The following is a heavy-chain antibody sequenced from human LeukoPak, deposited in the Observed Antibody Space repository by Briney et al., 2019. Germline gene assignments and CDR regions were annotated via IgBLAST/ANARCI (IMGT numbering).Heavy chain of an antibody. D-gene: IGHD2/OR15-2a*01. J-gene: IGHJ4*02. CDR2: SGTSGDV. CDR1: GFTFSSYA. Sequence: GGSLRLSCAASGFTFSSYAMSWVRQAPGKGLEWVSASGTSGDVYYTDSVKGRFTISRDNSRNTLYMQMNSLRAEDTAVYYCAKALLTSTYYFDFWGQGTLVTVSS. CDR3: AKALLTSTYYFDF. V-gene: IGHV3-23*01.